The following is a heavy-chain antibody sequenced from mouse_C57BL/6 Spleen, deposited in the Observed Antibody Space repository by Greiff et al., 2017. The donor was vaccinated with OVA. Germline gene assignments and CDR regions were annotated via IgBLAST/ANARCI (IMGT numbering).Heavy chain of an antibody. J-gene: IGHJ4*01. Sequence: LVESGAELVKPGASVKISCKASGYAFSSYWMNWVKQRPGKGLEWIGQIYPGDGDTNYNGKFKGKATLTADKSSSTAYMQLSSLTSEDSAVYFCAREGGDYDGYYYAMDYWGQGTSVTVSS. CDR1: GYAFSSYW. D-gene: IGHD2-4*01. V-gene: IGHV1-80*01. CDR3: AREGGDYDGYYYAMDY. CDR2: IYPGDGDT.